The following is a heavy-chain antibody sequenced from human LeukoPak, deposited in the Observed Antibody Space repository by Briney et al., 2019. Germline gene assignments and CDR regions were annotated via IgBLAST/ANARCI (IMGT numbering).Heavy chain of an antibody. D-gene: IGHD2-2*01. Sequence: GSVKVSCMTSGYTFINYNMHWVRQAPGQGREWMGMIIPSGNTTSYAQKFQGRVTMTGDTSTSTVYMVLSSLRSEDTAVYYCARDGRSSSPRLAYWGQGSLVTVSS. V-gene: IGHV1-46*01. J-gene: IGHJ4*02. CDR3: ARDGRSSSPRLAY. CDR1: GYTFINYN. CDR2: IIPSGNTT.